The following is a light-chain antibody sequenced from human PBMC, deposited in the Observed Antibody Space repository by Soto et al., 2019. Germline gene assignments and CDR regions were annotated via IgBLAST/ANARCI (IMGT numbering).Light chain of an antibody. V-gene: IGKV3-11*01. CDR2: DAA. J-gene: IGKJ4*01. CDR1: QYIGGY. CDR3: QQRASWPLT. Sequence: EIVLTQSPATLSLSPGERATLSCRASQYIGGYLAWYQLRPGQGPRLLIFDAASRATGIPDRVSGSGSGTDFTLTISRLEPEDFAVYYRQQRASWPLTFGGGTKVDIK.